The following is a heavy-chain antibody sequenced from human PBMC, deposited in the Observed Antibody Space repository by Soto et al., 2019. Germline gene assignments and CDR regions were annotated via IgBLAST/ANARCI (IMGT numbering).Heavy chain of an antibody. Sequence: ASVKVSCKASGYTFTSYGISWVRQAPGQGLEWMGWISADNGNTNYAQKLQGSVTMTTDTSTSTAYMELRRLRSKDTALYYCAKGAGVVSYYCDCWGQGTLVTVYS. CDR2: ISADNGNT. V-gene: IGHV1-18*01. CDR1: GYTFTSYG. D-gene: IGHD1-26*01. J-gene: IGHJ4*02. CDR3: AKGAGVVSYYCDC.